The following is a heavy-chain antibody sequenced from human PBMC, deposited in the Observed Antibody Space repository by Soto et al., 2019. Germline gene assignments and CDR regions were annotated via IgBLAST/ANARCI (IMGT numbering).Heavy chain of an antibody. CDR3: AVEGAEAGNINFDC. D-gene: IGHD6-19*01. CDR2: INAGNGDT. CDR1: RYTFTSYG. J-gene: IGHJ4*02. V-gene: IGHV1-3*01. Sequence: ASVKVSCKASRYTFTSYGMHWVRQAPGQRLEWMGWINAGNGDTKYSQKFQGRITITRDTSASTAYMELSRLRSEDTAVYYCAVEGAEAGNINFDCWGQGTLVTVSS.